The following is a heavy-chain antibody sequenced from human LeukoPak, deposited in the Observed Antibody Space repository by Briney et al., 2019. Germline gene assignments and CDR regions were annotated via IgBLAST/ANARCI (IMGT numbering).Heavy chain of an antibody. CDR1: GYTFTSYY. D-gene: IGHD3-10*01. Sequence: ASVKVSCKASGYTFTSYYMQWVRQAPGQGLEWMGIINPSGGSTSYAQKFQGRVTMTRDTSTSTVYMELSSLRSEDTAVYYCARDPGSGSYGDSFDYWGQGTLVTVSS. CDR2: INPSGGST. J-gene: IGHJ4*02. V-gene: IGHV1-46*01. CDR3: ARDPGSGSYGDSFDY.